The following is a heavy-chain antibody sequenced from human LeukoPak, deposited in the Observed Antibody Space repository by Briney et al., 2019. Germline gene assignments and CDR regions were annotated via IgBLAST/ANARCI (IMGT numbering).Heavy chain of an antibody. V-gene: IGHV3-64D*09. D-gene: IGHD3-22*01. Sequence: PGGSLRLSCSASEFSFSRYAMHWVRQGPGKGLEHVSTISSNGASTYYADSAKGRFTISRDNSKNTLYLQLSSLSAEDTAVYYCVKGGYYDSSGFLEYFQDWGQGTLVSASS. CDR1: EFSFSRYA. CDR3: VKGGYYDSSGFLEYFQD. CDR2: ISSNGAST. J-gene: IGHJ1*01.